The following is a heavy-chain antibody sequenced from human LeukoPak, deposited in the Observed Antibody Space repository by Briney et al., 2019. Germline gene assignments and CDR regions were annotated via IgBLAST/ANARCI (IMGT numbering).Heavy chain of an antibody. D-gene: IGHD3/OR15-3a*01. CDR2: ISGSGGST. Sequence: GGSLRLSCAASGFTFTNYVMTWVREAPGKGLEWVSAISGSGGSTYYADSVKGRFTISRDNSKNTLYLEMNSLRVEDTAVYYCAKRTIDYWGQGTLVTVSS. CDR1: GFTFTNYV. V-gene: IGHV3-23*01. J-gene: IGHJ4*02. CDR3: AKRTIDY.